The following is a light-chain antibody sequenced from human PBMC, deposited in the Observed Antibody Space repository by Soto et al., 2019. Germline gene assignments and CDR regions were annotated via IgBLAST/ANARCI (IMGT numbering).Light chain of an antibody. CDR3: MQALQTPWT. Sequence: DIVMTQSPLSLPVTPGEAASISCRSSQSVLNSDGYNRMDWYLQKPGRSTQLLIYLGSNRASGVPDRFSGSGSGTDFTLTISRVEAEDVGVYYCMQALQTPWTFGQGTKVEIK. V-gene: IGKV2-28*01. J-gene: IGKJ1*01. CDR1: QSVLNSDGYNR. CDR2: LGS.